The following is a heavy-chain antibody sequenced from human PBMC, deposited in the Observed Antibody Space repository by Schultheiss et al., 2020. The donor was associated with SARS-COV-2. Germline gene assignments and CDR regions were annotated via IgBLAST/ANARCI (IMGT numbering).Heavy chain of an antibody. CDR3: ARGRGDYIWGSYRYFDY. V-gene: IGHV1-2*02. J-gene: IGHJ4*02. CDR2: INPNSGGT. Sequence: ASVKVSCKASGYTFTGYYMHWVRQAPGQGLEWMGWINPNSGGTNYAQKFQGRVTMTRKTSISTAYMELSSLRSEDTAVYYCARGRGDYIWGSYRYFDYWGQGTLVTVSS. CDR1: GYTFTGYY. D-gene: IGHD3-16*02.